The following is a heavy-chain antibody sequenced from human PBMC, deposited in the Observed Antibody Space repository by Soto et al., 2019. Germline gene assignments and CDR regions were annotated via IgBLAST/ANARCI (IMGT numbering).Heavy chain of an antibody. CDR2: ISSNGGST. CDR1: GFTFSSYA. J-gene: IGHJ5*02. V-gene: IGHV3-64D*06. Sequence: GGSLRLSCAASGFTFSSYAMSWVRQAPGKGLEWVSAISSNGGSTYYADSVKGRFTISRDNSKNTLYLQMSSLRAEDTAVYYCVKDLSRYSYGPAWGQGTLVTVSS. CDR3: VKDLSRYSYGPA. D-gene: IGHD5-18*01.